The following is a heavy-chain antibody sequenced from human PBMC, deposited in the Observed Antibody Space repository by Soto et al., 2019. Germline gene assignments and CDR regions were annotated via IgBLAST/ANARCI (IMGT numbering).Heavy chain of an antibody. CDR1: GYTFTGYY. Sequence: ASVKVSCKASGYTFTGYYMHWVRQAPGQGLEWMGWINPNSGGTNYAQKFQGRVTLTRDTSISTAYMELSRLRSDDTAVYYCARIPIVVVPTASPMNWFGPWAQGTLVTVSS. D-gene: IGHD2-2*01. CDR3: ARIPIVVVPTASPMNWFGP. V-gene: IGHV1-2*02. CDR2: INPNSGGT. J-gene: IGHJ5*02.